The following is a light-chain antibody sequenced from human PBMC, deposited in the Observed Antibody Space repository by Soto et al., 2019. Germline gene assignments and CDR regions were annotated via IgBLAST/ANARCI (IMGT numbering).Light chain of an antibody. CDR3: QQYETYYT. CDR1: QSISTW. CDR2: KAS. V-gene: IGKV1-5*03. Sequence: DIQMTQSPSTLSASVGDRVTITCRASQSISTWLAWYQQKPGKAPNLLIYKASNLESGVPSRFSGSGSGTEFTLTISGLQRDDFATSYCQQYETYYTFGQGTKLEI. J-gene: IGKJ2*01.